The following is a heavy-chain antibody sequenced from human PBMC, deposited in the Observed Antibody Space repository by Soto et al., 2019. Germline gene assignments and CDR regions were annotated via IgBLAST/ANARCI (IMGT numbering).Heavy chain of an antibody. Sequence: QVELVQSGAEVKKPGASVKVSCKAAGYTFTSYYMHWVRQAPGQGLEWMGFINPSGGITTYAQKFQARVTMTSDTAPSTVYMELRTLKSEDAAVYYCARRSIFTWSEAVDIWGQGTMVTVSA. J-gene: IGHJ3*02. CDR2: INPSGGIT. D-gene: IGHD3-3*01. V-gene: IGHV1-46*01. CDR1: GYTFTSYY. CDR3: ARRSIFTWSEAVDI.